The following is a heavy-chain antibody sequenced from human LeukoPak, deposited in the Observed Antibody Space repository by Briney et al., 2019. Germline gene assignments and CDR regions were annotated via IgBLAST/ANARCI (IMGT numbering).Heavy chain of an antibody. D-gene: IGHD3-22*01. CDR3: AKGMAITMIVVGNFDY. CDR2: IWYDGSNK. CDR1: GFTFSSYG. Sequence: PGGSLRLSCAASGFTFSSYGMHWVRQAPGKGLEWVAVIWYDGSNKYYADSVKGRFTISRDNSKNTLYLQMNSLRAEDTAVYYCAKGMAITMIVVGNFDYWGQGTLVTVSS. J-gene: IGHJ4*02. V-gene: IGHV3-33*06.